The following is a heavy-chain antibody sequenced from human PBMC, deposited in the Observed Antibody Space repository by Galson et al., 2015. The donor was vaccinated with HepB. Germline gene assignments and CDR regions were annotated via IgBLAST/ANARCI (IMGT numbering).Heavy chain of an antibody. V-gene: IGHV1-46*01. D-gene: IGHD3-10*01. CDR3: AREGSHYGLDY. Sequence: SVKVSCKASGYNFASHHMHWVRQAPGQGLEWVGTINPRSDWTRYSQKLQGRLTMTSDASTGTDYMELSSLRSEDTAVYYCAREGSHYGLDYWGQGTLITVSS. J-gene: IGHJ4*02. CDR1: GYNFASHH. CDR2: INPRSDWT.